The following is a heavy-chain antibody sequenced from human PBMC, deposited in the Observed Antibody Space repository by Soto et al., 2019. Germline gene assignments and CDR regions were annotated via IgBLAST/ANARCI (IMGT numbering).Heavy chain of an antibody. CDR3: ARGGVGVTDH. Sequence: GASVKVSCKASGSNFISHAIHWVRQAPGHRLEWMGSINPGNGDTKYSQYFQGRLTITRDTSTTTVYLDLSNLKSEDTAVYFCARGGVGVTDHWGQGTLVTVSS. D-gene: IGHD1-26*01. V-gene: IGHV1-3*01. J-gene: IGHJ4*02. CDR2: INPGNGDT. CDR1: GSNFISHA.